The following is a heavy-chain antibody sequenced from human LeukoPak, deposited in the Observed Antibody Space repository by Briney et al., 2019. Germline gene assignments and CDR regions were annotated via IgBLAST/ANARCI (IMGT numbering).Heavy chain of an antibody. D-gene: IGHD2-15*01. CDR1: GGSISSSSYY. V-gene: IGHV4-39*01. CDR2: IYYSGST. CDR3: ARGVVAAVYYFDY. Sequence: SETLSLTCTVSGGSISSSSYYWDWIRQPPGKGLEWIGSIYYSGSTYYNPSLKSRVTISVDTSKNQFSLKLSSVTAADTAVYYCARGVVAAVYYFDYWGQGTLVTVSS. J-gene: IGHJ4*02.